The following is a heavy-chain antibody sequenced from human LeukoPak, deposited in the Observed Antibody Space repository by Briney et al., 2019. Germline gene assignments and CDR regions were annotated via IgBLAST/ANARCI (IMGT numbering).Heavy chain of an antibody. J-gene: IGHJ4*02. D-gene: IGHD2-2*01. CDR3: ASSYCSSTSCYFNRETFDY. CDR1: GDSVSSNSAA. Sequence: SQTLSLTCAISGDSVSSNSAAWNWIRQSPSRGLEWLGRSYYRSKWYNDYAVSVKSRITINPDTSRNQFSLQLNSVTPEDTAVYYCASSYCSSTSCYFNRETFDYWGQGTLVTVSS. CDR2: SYYRSKWYN. V-gene: IGHV6-1*01.